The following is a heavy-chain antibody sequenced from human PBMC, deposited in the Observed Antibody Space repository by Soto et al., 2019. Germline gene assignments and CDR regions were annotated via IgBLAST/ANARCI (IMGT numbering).Heavy chain of an antibody. CDR1: GFTVSSNY. CDR2: IYSAGST. CDR3: ARDYRVNIVAPSFDI. V-gene: IGHV3-66*01. Sequence: EVQLVEAGGGLVQPGGSLRLSCADSGFTVSSNYMSWVRQAPGKGLECVSLIYSAGSTYYANSVKGRFTISRDTSKNTLYLQMNSLRAEDTAVYYFARDYRVNIVAPSFDIWGQGTMVTVSS. J-gene: IGHJ3*02. D-gene: IGHD5-12*01.